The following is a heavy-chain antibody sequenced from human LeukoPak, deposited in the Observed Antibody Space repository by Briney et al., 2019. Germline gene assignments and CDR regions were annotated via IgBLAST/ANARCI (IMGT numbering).Heavy chain of an antibody. CDR1: GFTFDEHD. CDR3: AKRSGAPNNFDY. CDR2: ISKDGGNK. V-gene: IGHV3-43*02. D-gene: IGHD1-1*01. J-gene: IGHJ4*02. Sequence: PGGSLRLSCAASGFTFDEHDMYWVRQVPGKGLEWVCLISKDGGNKHYADSVKGRFSISRDNNRKSLSLQMNSLRSEDTALYFCAKRSGAPNNFDYWGQGALVTVSS.